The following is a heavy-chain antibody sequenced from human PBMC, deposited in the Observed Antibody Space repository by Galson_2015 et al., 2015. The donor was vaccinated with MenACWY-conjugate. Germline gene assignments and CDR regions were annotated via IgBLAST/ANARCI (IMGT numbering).Heavy chain of an antibody. CDR1: GYTFTSSY. V-gene: IGHV1-46*01. D-gene: IGHD2-21*02. J-gene: IGHJ4*02. Sequence: SVKVSCKASGYTFTSSYMHWVRQAPGQGLEWMGTINPSSGSTSYAQNFQGRVTMTRDTSTSTVYMELSSLRSEDTAVYYRAREYCGGDCYPTSWGQGTLVTVSS. CDR2: INPSSGST. CDR3: AREYCGGDCYPTS.